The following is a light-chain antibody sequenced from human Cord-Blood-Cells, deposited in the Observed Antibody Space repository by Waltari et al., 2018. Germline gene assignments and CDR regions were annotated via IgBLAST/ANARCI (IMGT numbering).Light chain of an antibody. CDR1: SSDVGGYNY. J-gene: IGLJ3*02. Sequence: QSALTQPASVSGSPGQSINISCTGTSSDVGGYNYDSWCHQHPGKAPKLMIYEVSKQPSGVSNRFSGSKSGNTASLTISGLQAEDEADYYCSSYTSSSTLGFGGGTKLTVL. CDR2: EVS. V-gene: IGLV2-14*01. CDR3: SSYTSSSTLG.